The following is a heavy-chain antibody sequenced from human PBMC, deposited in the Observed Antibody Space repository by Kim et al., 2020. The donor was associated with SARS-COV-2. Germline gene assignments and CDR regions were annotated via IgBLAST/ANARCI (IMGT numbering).Heavy chain of an antibody. J-gene: IGHJ5*02. CDR2: ISYDGTA. CDR3: ARHIGGNQLLRLPNWFDP. V-gene: IGHV4-59*01. D-gene: IGHD4-4*01. Sequence: SETLSLTCTVSGGSINNYYWSWIRQSPGKGLEWIGYISYDGTANYNLSLRSRVTISLDTSNKQFFLNLTSVTAADTAVYYCARHIGGNQLLRLPNWFDPWGQGTLVTVSS. CDR1: GGSINNYY.